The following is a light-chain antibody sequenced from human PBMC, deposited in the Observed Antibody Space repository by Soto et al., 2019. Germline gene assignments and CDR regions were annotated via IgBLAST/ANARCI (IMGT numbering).Light chain of an antibody. CDR2: DGS. CDR1: QSVRSSY. CDR3: QQYDNSAPLS. J-gene: IGKJ4*01. Sequence: EIVLTQSPVTLSLSPGDRATLSCGASQSVRSSYVAWYQQKAGLAPRLLIYDGSSRASGIPDWFSGSGSGTDFTLTIGRLEPEDFGVYYCQQYDNSAPLSFGGGTKVEMK. V-gene: IGKV3D-20*01.